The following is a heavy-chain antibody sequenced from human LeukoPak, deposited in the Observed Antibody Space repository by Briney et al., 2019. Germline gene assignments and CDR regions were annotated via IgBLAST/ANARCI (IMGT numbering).Heavy chain of an antibody. V-gene: IGHV3-15*01. D-gene: IGHD6-13*01. CDR1: GFTFSNAW. J-gene: IGHJ4*02. Sequence: GGSLRLSCAASGFTFSNAWMSWVRQAPGKGLEWVGRIKSKTDGGTTDYAAPVKGRFTISRDDSKNTLYLQMNSLKIEDTAVYYCTTEEGSSWYDRRAYFDYWGQGTLVTVSS. CDR2: IKSKTDGGTT. CDR3: TTEEGSSWYDRRAYFDY.